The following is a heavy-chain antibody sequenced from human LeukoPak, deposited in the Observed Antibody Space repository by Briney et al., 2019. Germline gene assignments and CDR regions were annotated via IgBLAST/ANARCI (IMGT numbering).Heavy chain of an antibody. CDR3: ARLEGNAMTY. CDR1: GFTFSSYS. CDR2: ITTTSSYK. J-gene: IGHJ4*02. D-gene: IGHD1-1*01. V-gene: IGHV3-21*01. Sequence: GGSLGLPCAASGFTFSSYSMTWVRQAPGKGLEYVSSITTTSSYKYSADSVKGRFTISRDNAKNSLYLQMNSLRAEDTAVYYCARLEGNAMTYWGQGTLVTVSS.